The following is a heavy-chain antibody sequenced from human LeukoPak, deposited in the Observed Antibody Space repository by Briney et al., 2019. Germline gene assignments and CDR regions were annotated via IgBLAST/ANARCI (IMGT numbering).Heavy chain of an antibody. Sequence: PGGSLRLSCAASGFSFDDYAMHWVRQAPGKGLEWVAGISWNSGSIDYADSVKGRFTISRDSAKNSLYLQMNSLRPEDTALYYCAKDFCTTASCYFDYWGRGTLVTVSA. D-gene: IGHD3-22*01. CDR3: AKDFCTTASCYFDY. V-gene: IGHV3-9*01. J-gene: IGHJ4*02. CDR1: GFSFDDYA. CDR2: ISWNSGSI.